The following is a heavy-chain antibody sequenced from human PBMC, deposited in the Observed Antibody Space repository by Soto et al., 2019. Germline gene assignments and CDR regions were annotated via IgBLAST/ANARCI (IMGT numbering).Heavy chain of an antibody. Sequence: ASVKVSCKASGYSFTSFGVNWVRQAPGQGLEWMGWVNAYNGNTNYAQKFQGRVTLTADASTTTAYMELRSLRSDDTAVYYCARVVPGAEAWFGPWGQGTLVTVSS. D-gene: IGHD2-2*01. J-gene: IGHJ5*02. CDR2: VNAYNGNT. V-gene: IGHV1-18*01. CDR1: GYSFTSFG. CDR3: ARVVPGAEAWFGP.